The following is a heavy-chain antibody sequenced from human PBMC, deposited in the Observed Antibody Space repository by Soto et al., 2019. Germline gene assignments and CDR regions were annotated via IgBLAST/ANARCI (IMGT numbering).Heavy chain of an antibody. CDR3: ARDRYCSGGSCYSLAVDY. D-gene: IGHD2-15*01. V-gene: IGHV1-18*01. Sequence: QVQLVQSGAEVKKPGASVKVSCKASGYTFTSYGISWVRQAPGQGLEWMGWISAYNGNTNYAQKLQGRVTMTTDTXTXTXXMELRSLRSDDTAVYYCARDRYCSGGSCYSLAVDYWGQGTLVTVSS. CDR1: GYTFTSYG. J-gene: IGHJ4*02. CDR2: ISAYNGNT.